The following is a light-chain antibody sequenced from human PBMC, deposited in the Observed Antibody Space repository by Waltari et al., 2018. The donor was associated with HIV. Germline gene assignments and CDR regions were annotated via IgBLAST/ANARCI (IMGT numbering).Light chain of an antibody. CDR2: DVS. CDR3: CSYAGSYTWV. V-gene: IGLV2-11*01. Sequence: QPRSVSGSPGQSVTISCTGTSSDVGGYTYVSWYQQHPGKAPKLMIYDVSKRPAGVPDRFSGSKSGNTASLTISGLQAEDEADYYCCSYAGSYTWVFGGGTKLTVL. CDR1: SSDVGGYTY. J-gene: IGLJ3*02.